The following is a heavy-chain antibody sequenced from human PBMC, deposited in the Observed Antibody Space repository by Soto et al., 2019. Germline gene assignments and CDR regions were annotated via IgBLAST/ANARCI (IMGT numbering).Heavy chain of an antibody. CDR3: AKGITMIVVVKYYFDY. Sequence: GGSLRLSCAASGFTFSSYAMSWVRQAPGKGLEWVSAISGSGGSTYYADSVKGRFAISRDNSKNTLYLQMNSLRAEDTAVYYCAKGITMIVVVKYYFDYWGQGTLVTVSS. CDR1: GFTFSSYA. V-gene: IGHV3-23*01. CDR2: ISGSGGST. J-gene: IGHJ4*02. D-gene: IGHD3-22*01.